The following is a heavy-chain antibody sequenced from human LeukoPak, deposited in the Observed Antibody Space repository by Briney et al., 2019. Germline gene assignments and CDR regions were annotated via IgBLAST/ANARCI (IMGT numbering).Heavy chain of an antibody. V-gene: IGHV3-33*08. CDR3: AREGSIVGATLD. Sequence: GGSLRLSCAASGFTFSRHGMRWVRQAPGKGLEWVAVIGDTGRAKYYADSVKGRFTISRDNAKNSLYLQMNSLRAEDTAVYYCAREGSIVGATLDWGQGTLVTVSS. CDR2: IGDTGRAK. D-gene: IGHD1-26*01. CDR1: GFTFSRHG. J-gene: IGHJ4*02.